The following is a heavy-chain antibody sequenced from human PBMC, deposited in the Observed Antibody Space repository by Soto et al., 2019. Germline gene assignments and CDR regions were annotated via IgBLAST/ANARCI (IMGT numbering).Heavy chain of an antibody. CDR1: GGSISSSSYY. D-gene: IGHD6-19*01. V-gene: IGHV4-39*01. Sequence: SETLSLTCTVSGGSISSSSYYWGWIRQPPGKGLEWIGSIYYSGSTYYNPSLKSRVTISVDTSKNQFSLQLSSVTAADTAVYNCASPLVGSSGRFDYWGQGTLVTVSS. CDR3: ASPLVGSSGRFDY. CDR2: IYYSGST. J-gene: IGHJ4*02.